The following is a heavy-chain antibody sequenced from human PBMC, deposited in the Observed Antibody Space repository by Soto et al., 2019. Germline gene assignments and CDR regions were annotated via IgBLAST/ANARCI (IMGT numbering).Heavy chain of an antibody. CDR3: ARSRSGAVPDSFGY. D-gene: IGHD3-3*01. CDR2: ISKDGSVN. Sequence: QVQLVESGGRVVQPGGSLRLSCAASGFVFSRYAIHWVRQAPGKGLEWVAVISKDGSVNYYADSVRGRFSISRDKSKNTVYLEMNELRGDDTAIFYCARSRSGAVPDSFGYWGQGTLFTVSS. CDR1: GFVFSRYA. V-gene: IGHV3-30-3*01. J-gene: IGHJ1*01.